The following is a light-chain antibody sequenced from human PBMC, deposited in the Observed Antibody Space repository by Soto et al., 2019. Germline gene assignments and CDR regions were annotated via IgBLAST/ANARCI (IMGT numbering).Light chain of an antibody. CDR3: QQYYISWS. Sequence: DIQMTQSPSSLPASVGDRVTITSRASQFVSSFLGWYQPKPGKVPKLLISDVSILASGVPSRLSGSGSGTEFTLPIRSLQPEDFATYSCQQYYISWSFGQGTKVDIK. CDR1: QFVSSF. CDR2: DVS. J-gene: IGKJ1*01. V-gene: IGKV1-5*01.